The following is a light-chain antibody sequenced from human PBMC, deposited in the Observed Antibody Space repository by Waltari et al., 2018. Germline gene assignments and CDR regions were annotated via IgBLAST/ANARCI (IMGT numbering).Light chain of an antibody. CDR3: HQRRNWPGT. Sequence: EIVLTQSPATLSLSPGDRATLSCRASQNIINFLAWYQQKPGQAPRLLIFDASKRATGIPARFSGSGSGIDFTLTISSLEPEDFAVYYCHQRRNWPGTFGQGTKVEIK. CDR1: QNIINF. V-gene: IGKV3-11*01. CDR2: DAS. J-gene: IGKJ1*01.